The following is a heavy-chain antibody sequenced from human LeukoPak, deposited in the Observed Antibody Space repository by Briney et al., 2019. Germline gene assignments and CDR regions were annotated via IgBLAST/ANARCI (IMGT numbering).Heavy chain of an antibody. J-gene: IGHJ5*02. Sequence: ASVKVSCKASGDTFTGYYLHWVRQAPGQGLEWMGWINPNNGGTNFAQKFQGRVTLTRDTSISTAYMELSRLRSDDTAVYYCARDYPTGYSGSYFNWFDPWGQGTLVTVSS. D-gene: IGHD1-26*01. CDR3: ARDYPTGYSGSYFNWFDP. V-gene: IGHV1-2*02. CDR1: GDTFTGYY. CDR2: INPNNGGT.